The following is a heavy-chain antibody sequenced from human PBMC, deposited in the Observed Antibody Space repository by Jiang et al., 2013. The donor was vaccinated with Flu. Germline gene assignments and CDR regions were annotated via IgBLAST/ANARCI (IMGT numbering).Heavy chain of an antibody. Sequence: PGLVKPSQTLSLTCTVSGGSISSGGYYWSWIRQHPGKGLEWIGYIYYSGSTYYNPSLKSRVTISVDTSKNQFSLKLSSVTAADTAVYYCAGGYSSGGSLDYEFDYWGQGTLVTVSS. CDR3: AGGYSSGGSLDYEFDY. CDR2: IYYSGST. D-gene: IGHD6-19*01. J-gene: IGHJ4*02. CDR1: GGSISSGGYY. V-gene: IGHV4-31*03.